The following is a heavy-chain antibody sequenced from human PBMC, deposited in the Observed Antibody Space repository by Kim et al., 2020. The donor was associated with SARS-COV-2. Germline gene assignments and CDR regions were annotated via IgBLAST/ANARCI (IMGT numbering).Heavy chain of an antibody. CDR3: ARRLGGYVMDV. CDR1: GFTFSNYD. V-gene: IGHV3-21*01. D-gene: IGHD3-16*01. J-gene: IGHJ6*02. Sequence: GGSLRLSCAASGFTFSNYDMNWVRQAPGKGLEWVSSISTATTYIDYADSVKGRFTISRDNAKNSLSLQMNTLKAEDSAVYYCARRLGGYVMDVWGQGTTVTVSS. CDR2: ISTATTYI.